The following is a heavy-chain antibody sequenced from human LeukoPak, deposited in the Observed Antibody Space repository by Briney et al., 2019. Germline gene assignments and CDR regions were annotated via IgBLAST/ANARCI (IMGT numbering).Heavy chain of an antibody. V-gene: IGHV3-53*01. CDR2: IYKSAIT. D-gene: IGHD5-18*01. J-gene: IGHJ4*02. CDR1: GFTVSSNY. Sequence: GGSLRLSCAASGFTVSSNYMTWVRQAPGKGLEWVSVIYKSAITYYADSVRGRFTISRDNSKSTLFLQMNSLRAEDTAIYYCATYRQVLLPFESWGQGTLVTVSS. CDR3: ATYRQVLLPFES.